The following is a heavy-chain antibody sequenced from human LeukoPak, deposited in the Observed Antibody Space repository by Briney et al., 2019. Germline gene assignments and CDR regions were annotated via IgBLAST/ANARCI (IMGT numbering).Heavy chain of an antibody. D-gene: IGHD4-23*01. CDR2: IRYGRSNQ. J-gene: IGHJ3*02. V-gene: IGHV3-30*02. CDR1: GFTFNDFG. CDR3: AKDRLPRWPDAFDI. Sequence: GGSLRLSCATSGFTFNDFGMHWVRQAPGKGLEWLSFIRYGRSNQFYADSVKGRFTISRDYSKNTVYLQMNSLRPEDTAVYYCAKDRLPRWPDAFDIWGQGTMVTVSS.